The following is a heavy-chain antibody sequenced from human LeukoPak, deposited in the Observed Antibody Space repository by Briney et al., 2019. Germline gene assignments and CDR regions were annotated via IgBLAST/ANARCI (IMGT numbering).Heavy chain of an antibody. Sequence: GGSLRLSCAASGFTFSSYGMHWVRQAPGKGLEWVAVISYDGSNKYYADSVKGRFTISRDNSKNTLYLQMNSLRAEDTAVYYCAKDSLPRLAYCGGDCYSLYNWFDPWGQGPLVTVSS. D-gene: IGHD2-21*02. CDR3: AKDSLPRLAYCGGDCYSLYNWFDP. V-gene: IGHV3-30*18. J-gene: IGHJ5*02. CDR2: ISYDGSNK. CDR1: GFTFSSYG.